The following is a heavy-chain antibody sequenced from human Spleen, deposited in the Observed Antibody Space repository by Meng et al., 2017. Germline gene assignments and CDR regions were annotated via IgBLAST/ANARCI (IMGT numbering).Heavy chain of an antibody. CDR3: ARGPTTMAHDFDY. Sequence: QVALHETGPGLVTPSGTLSLTCAVSGGSISSSNWWSWARQPPGKGLEWIGEIYHSGSTNYNPSLESRATISVDTSQNNLSLKLSSVTAADSAVYYCARGPTTMAHDFDYWGQGTLVTVSS. D-gene: IGHD4-11*01. V-gene: IGHV4-4*02. J-gene: IGHJ4*02. CDR2: IYHSGST. CDR1: GGSISSSNW.